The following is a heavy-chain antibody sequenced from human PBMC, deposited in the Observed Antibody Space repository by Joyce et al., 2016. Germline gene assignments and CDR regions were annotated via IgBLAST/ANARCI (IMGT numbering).Heavy chain of an antibody. Sequence: QVQLQESGPGLVKPSETLSLTCTVSGGSISIHYWSWIRQPPGQRLEWMGYIYYSGRTNYNPSLKSRVTISVDTSKNQFSLKLRSVSAADTAVYYCARGLGTPYGMDVWGQGTTVTVSS. J-gene: IGHJ6*02. CDR2: IYYSGRT. CDR1: GGSISIHY. CDR3: ARGLGTPYGMDV. D-gene: IGHD7-27*01. V-gene: IGHV4-59*11.